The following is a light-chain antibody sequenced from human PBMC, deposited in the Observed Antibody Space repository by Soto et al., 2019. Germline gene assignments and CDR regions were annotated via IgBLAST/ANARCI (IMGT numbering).Light chain of an antibody. Sequence: GDRVTITCRASQRITKWLAWYQVKPGKAPKLLIYEASTLENGVPSRFSASGSGTEFTLTISSLQPDDFATYYCQQYDAYRETFGQGTKVEIK. CDR2: EAS. V-gene: IGKV1-5*03. CDR1: QRITKW. CDR3: QQYDAYRET. J-gene: IGKJ1*01.